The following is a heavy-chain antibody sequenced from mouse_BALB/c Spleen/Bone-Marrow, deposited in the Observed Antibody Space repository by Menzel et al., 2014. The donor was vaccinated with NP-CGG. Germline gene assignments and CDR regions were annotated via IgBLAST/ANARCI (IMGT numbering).Heavy chain of an antibody. D-gene: IGHD1-1*01. CDR1: GFNIKDTY. CDR3: ANYYNGSSLFAY. Sequence: DVQLVESGAELVKPGASVKLSCTASGFNIKDTYMHWVKQRPEQGLEWIGRIDPANGNTKYDPKFQGKATITADTSSNTAYLQLSSLTSEDTAVYYCANYYNGSSLFAYWGQGTLVTVSA. J-gene: IGHJ3*01. V-gene: IGHV14-3*02. CDR2: IDPANGNT.